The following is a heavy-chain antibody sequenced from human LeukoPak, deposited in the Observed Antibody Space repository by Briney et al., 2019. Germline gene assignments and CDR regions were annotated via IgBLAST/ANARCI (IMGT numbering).Heavy chain of an antibody. CDR3: ARARGAEAIDY. J-gene: IGHJ4*02. V-gene: IGHV4-34*01. CDR1: GGSFSGHY. Sequence: SETLSLTCAVYGGSFSGHYWTWISQPPGKGPEWIGEINVSANTNYKPSLNSRVTISVDTSKNQFSLKLNAVTAADTAVYYCARARGAEAIDYWGQGTLVTVSS. CDR2: INVSANT. D-gene: IGHD6-25*01.